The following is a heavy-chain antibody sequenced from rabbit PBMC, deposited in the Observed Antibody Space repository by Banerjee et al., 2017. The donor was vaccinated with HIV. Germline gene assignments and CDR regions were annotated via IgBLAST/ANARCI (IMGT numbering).Heavy chain of an antibody. CDR1: GFTLSSYW. CDR2: IGAGSSGTT. Sequence: QEQLVESGGGLVQPEGSLTLTCKASGFTLSSYWMWWVRQAPGKGLEWIACIGAGSSGTTYYASWAKGRFTISKTSSTTVTLQMTSLTAADTATYFCARDFDFWGPGTLVTVS. V-gene: IGHV1S45*01. CDR3: ARDFDF. J-gene: IGHJ4*01.